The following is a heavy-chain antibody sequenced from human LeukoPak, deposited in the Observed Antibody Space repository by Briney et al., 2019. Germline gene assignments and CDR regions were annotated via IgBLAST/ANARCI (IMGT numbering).Heavy chain of an antibody. CDR2: FDTEDGET. D-gene: IGHD3-22*01. J-gene: IGHJ4*02. V-gene: IGHV1-24*01. Sequence: AAVKVSCKVSGYTLTELSMHWVRQAPGKGREGMGGFDTEDGETIYAQKFQGRVTMTEDTSTDTDYMELSSLRSEDTAVYYCATALPYDSRAAYFDYWGQGTLVTVSS. CDR1: GYTLTELS. CDR3: ATALPYDSRAAYFDY.